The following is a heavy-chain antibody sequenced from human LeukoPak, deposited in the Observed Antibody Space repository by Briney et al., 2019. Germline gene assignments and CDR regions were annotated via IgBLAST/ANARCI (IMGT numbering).Heavy chain of an antibody. D-gene: IGHD1-7*01. Sequence: GASVKVSCKASGYTFTSYDINWVRQATGQGLEWMGWISAYNGNTNYAQKLQGRVTMTTDTSTSTAYMELRSLRSDDTAVYYCARDPGGGELLDYWGQGTLVTVSS. V-gene: IGHV1-18*01. CDR2: ISAYNGNT. J-gene: IGHJ4*02. CDR3: ARDPGGGELLDY. CDR1: GYTFTSYD.